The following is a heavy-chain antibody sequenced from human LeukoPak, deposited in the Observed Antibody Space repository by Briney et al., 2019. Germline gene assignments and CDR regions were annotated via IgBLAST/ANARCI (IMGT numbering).Heavy chain of an antibody. CDR1: GFTFSNYW. J-gene: IGHJ4*02. D-gene: IGHD3-22*01. Sequence: GGSLRPSCAASGFTFSNYWMTWVRQAPGEGLEWVANIKEDGSEKYYVDSVKGRFTISRDNAKNSLYLQMNSLRAEDTAVYYCARPTYASYDSSGYANYWGQGTLVTVSS. CDR3: ARPTYASYDSSGYANY. V-gene: IGHV3-7*01. CDR2: IKEDGSEK.